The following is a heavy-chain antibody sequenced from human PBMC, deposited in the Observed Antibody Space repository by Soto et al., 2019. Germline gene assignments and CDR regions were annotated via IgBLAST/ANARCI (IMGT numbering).Heavy chain of an antibody. Sequence: GGSLRLSCAASGFTFSNDWMNWVRQGPGKGLEWVSRIISGGTRVTYADSVKGRFTIARDNAKNTLYLEMHSLTAEDTAVYYCARERTSKGGMDVWGQGATVTVSS. V-gene: IGHV3-74*01. CDR3: ARERTSKGGMDV. CDR1: GFTFSNDW. J-gene: IGHJ6*02. CDR2: IISGGTRV.